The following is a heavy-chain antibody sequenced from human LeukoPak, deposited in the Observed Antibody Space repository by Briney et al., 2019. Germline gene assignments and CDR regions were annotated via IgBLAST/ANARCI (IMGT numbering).Heavy chain of an antibody. CDR2: ISSSSSYI. CDR3: ASDPTGIAAAGASDY. D-gene: IGHD6-13*01. V-gene: IGHV3-21*01. CDR1: GFTFSSYS. Sequence: GGSLRLTCAASGFTFSSYSMNWVRQAPGKGLEWISSISSSSSYIYYADSVKGRFTISRDNAKNSLYLQMNSLRAEDTAVYYCASDPTGIAAAGASDYWGQGTLVTVSS. J-gene: IGHJ4*02.